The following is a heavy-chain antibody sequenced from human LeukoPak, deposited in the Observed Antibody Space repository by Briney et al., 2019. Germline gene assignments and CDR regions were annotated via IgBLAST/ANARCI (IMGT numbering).Heavy chain of an antibody. CDR3: ASKYCSSTSCYLGDAFDI. CDR1: GYIFSDYY. Sequence: GASVKVSCKASGYIFSDYYMHWVRQAPGQGLEWLGWINPNSGGTNYAQKFQGRVTMTRDTSISTAYMELSRLRSDDTAVYYCASKYCSSTSCYLGDAFDIWGQGTMVTVSS. D-gene: IGHD2-2*01. J-gene: IGHJ3*02. V-gene: IGHV1-2*02. CDR2: INPNSGGT.